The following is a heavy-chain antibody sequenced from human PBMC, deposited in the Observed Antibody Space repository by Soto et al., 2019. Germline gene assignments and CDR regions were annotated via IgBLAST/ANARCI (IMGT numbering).Heavy chain of an antibody. CDR3: ARGLPTYWSLLN. J-gene: IGHJ4*02. V-gene: IGHV3-21*02. Sequence: EVQLVESGGGLVKPGGSLRLSCAASGFIFENYAMNWVRQAPGKGLEWVSFISSSSSYIHYADSVQGRFTISRDNAKKSLFLQMHSLRDEDTAVYYCARGLPTYWSLLNWGQGTLVTVSS. D-gene: IGHD2-8*02. CDR2: ISSSSSYI. CDR1: GFIFENYA.